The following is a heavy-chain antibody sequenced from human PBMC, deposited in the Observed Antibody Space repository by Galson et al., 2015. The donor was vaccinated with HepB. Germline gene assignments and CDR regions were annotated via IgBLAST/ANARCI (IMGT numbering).Heavy chain of an antibody. D-gene: IGHD3-10*01. CDR1: GFTFSGSS. CDR2: ISGSSSYI. J-gene: IGHJ4*02. Sequence: SLRLSCAASGFTFSGSSMNWVRQAPGKGLEWVSSISGSSSYIYYADSVKGRFTISRDNAKNSLYLQMNSLRVEDTAVYYCARVKGSYGLGSADYWGQGTLVTVSS. CDR3: ARVKGSYGLGSADY. V-gene: IGHV3-21*01.